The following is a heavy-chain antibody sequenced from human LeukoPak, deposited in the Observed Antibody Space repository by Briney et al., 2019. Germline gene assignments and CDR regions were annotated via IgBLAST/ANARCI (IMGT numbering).Heavy chain of an antibody. D-gene: IGHD3-22*01. Sequence: SETLSLTCTVSGGSISSYYWSWIRQPPGKGLEWIGSIYYSGSTYYNPCLKSRVTISVDTSKNQFSLKLSSVTAADTAVYYCARRLRDYYDSSGYYVPSYFDYWGQGTLVTVSS. CDR3: ARRLRDYYDSSGYYVPSYFDY. J-gene: IGHJ4*02. CDR1: GGSISSYY. V-gene: IGHV4-59*05. CDR2: IYYSGST.